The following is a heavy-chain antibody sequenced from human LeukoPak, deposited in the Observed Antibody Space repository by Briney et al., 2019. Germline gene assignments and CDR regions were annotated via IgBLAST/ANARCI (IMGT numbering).Heavy chain of an antibody. Sequence: PGGSLRLSCAASGFTFSSYAMHWVRQAPGKGLEWAAVISYDGSNKYYADSVKGRFTISRDNSKNTLYLQMNSLRAEDTAVYYCARDLFQQWLAPRFVYWGQGTLVTVSS. J-gene: IGHJ4*02. D-gene: IGHD6-19*01. V-gene: IGHV3-30-3*01. CDR3: ARDLFQQWLAPRFVY. CDR1: GFTFSSYA. CDR2: ISYDGSNK.